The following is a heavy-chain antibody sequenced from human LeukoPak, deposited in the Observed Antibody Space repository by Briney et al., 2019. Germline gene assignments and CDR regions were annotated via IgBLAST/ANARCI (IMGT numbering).Heavy chain of an antibody. CDR1: GYTFTTYG. V-gene: IGHV1-18*01. D-gene: IGHD2-8*01. CDR2: ISPNNGNT. CDR3: ARVGMGNGLDI. J-gene: IGHJ3*02. Sequence: ASVKVSCKASGYTFTTYGVNWVRQAPGQGLGWMGWISPNNGNTLYAQKLQDRVTMTTDTFTTTAYMDLRSLRSDDTAVYYCARVGMGNGLDIWGQGTMVTVSS.